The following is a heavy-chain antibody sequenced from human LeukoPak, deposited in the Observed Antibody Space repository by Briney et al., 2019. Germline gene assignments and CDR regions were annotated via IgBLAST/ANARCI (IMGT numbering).Heavy chain of an antibody. Sequence: SETLTLTCTVSGGSLSRSNYYWRWIRQPPGKGLEWIGNIHSSGITYYNPSLKSRVTRSVDTSKNQFSLKLSSVTAADTAVYYCARRRGGSSEVDFWGQGTVVTVS. CDR3: ARRRGGSSEVDF. J-gene: IGHJ4*02. D-gene: IGHD6-6*01. V-gene: IGHV4-39*01. CDR2: IHSSGIT. CDR1: GGSLSRSNYY.